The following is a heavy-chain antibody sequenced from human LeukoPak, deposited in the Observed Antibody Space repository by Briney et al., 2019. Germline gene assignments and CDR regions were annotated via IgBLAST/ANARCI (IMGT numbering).Heavy chain of an antibody. J-gene: IGHJ6*03. Sequence: SETLSLTCTVSGGSISSGGYYWSWVRQHPGKGLEWIGYIYYSGSTYYNPSLKSRVTISVDTSKNQFSLKLSSVTAADTAVYYCARAQKVGIFGVAYAYMDVWGKGTTVTVSS. D-gene: IGHD3-3*01. V-gene: IGHV4-31*03. CDR3: ARAQKVGIFGVAYAYMDV. CDR2: IYYSGST. CDR1: GGSISSGGYY.